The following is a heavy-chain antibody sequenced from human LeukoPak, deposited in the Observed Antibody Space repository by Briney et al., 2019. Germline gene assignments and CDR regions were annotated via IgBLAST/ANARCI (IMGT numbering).Heavy chain of an antibody. CDR3: ARGRSTATTLDF. D-gene: IGHD4-17*01. Sequence: PSETLSLTCTVSGGSITDYYWTWIRQPPGRGLEWLGYMYYSGSTNYNPSLQSRGTISVETSNNQFFLKLRSVTAADTAVYYCARGRSTATTLDFWGRGTLVTVSS. V-gene: IGHV4-59*01. CDR2: MYYSGST. J-gene: IGHJ4*02. CDR1: GGSITDYY.